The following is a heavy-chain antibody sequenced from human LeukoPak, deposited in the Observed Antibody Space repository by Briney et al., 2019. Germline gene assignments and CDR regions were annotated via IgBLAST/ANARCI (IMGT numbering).Heavy chain of an antibody. CDR2: ITSKAYGGTT. J-gene: IGHJ4*02. V-gene: IGHV3-49*03. Sequence: GGSLRLSCTASGLTFGDYAMSWFRQAPGKGLEWVGFITSKAYGGTTEYAASVKGRFTISRDDSKSIAYLQMNSLKTEDTAVYYCTREHSTNWGGYWGQGTLVTVSS. D-gene: IGHD7-27*01. CDR3: TREHSTNWGGY. CDR1: GLTFGDYA.